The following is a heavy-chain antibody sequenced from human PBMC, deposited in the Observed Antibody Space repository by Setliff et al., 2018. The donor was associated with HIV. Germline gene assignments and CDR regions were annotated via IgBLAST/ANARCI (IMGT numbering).Heavy chain of an antibody. CDR2: ISYSEYT. J-gene: IGHJ3*01. D-gene: IGHD1-26*01. CDR3: ARDHNSGTLHAFDL. Sequence: SETLSLTCTVSGDPINSHYWSWIRQPPGEGLEWIGHISYSEYTNYNPSLKSRVTISLDTSKKNFSLDLYSVTAAYTAVYYCARDHNSGTLHAFDLWGQGTKVTVSS. V-gene: IGHV4-59*11. CDR1: GDPINSHY.